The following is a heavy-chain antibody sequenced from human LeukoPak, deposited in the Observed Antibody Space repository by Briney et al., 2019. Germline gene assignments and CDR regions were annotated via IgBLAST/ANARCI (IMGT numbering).Heavy chain of an antibody. CDR3: ARDPDYYDSSGYYNL. CDR2: ISYDGSNK. V-gene: IGHV3-30*04. CDR1: GFTFSSYA. J-gene: IGHJ5*02. D-gene: IGHD3-22*01. Sequence: GRSLRLSCAASGFTFSSYAMHWVRQAPGKRLEWVVVISYDGSNKYYADSVKGRFTISRDNSKNTLYLQMNSLRAEDTAVYYCARDPDYYDSSGYYNLWGQGTLVTVSS.